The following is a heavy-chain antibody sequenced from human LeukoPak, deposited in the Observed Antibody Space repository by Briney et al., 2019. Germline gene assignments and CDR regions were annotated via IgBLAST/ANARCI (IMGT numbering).Heavy chain of an antibody. CDR2: ISYDGSNK. D-gene: IGHD1-14*01. CDR3: ARERGPSNLSSFDY. V-gene: IGHV3-30*04. J-gene: IGHJ4*02. CDR1: GFTFSSYA. Sequence: GGSLRLSCAASGFTFSSYAMHWVRQAPGKGLEWVAVISYDGSNKYYADSVKGRFTISRDNSKNTLYLQMNSLRAADTAVYYCARERGPSNLSSFDYWGKGTGVTVSS.